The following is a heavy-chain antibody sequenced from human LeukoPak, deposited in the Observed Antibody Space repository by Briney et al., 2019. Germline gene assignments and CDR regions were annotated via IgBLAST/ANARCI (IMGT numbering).Heavy chain of an antibody. V-gene: IGHV3-48*04. CDR1: GFTFSSYS. D-gene: IGHD5-18*01. CDR2: ISSSSSTI. J-gene: IGHJ6*02. CDR3: ARDLRGYSPGMDV. Sequence: GGSLRLSCAASGFTFSSYSMNWVRQAPGKGLEWVSYISSSSSTIYYADSVKGRFTISRDNAKNSLYLQMNSLRAEDTAVYYCARDLRGYSPGMDVWGQGTTVTVSS.